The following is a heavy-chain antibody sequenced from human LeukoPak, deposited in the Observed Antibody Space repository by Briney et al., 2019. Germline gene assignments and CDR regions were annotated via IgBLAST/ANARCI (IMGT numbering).Heavy chain of an antibody. CDR3: ATNNWNPDY. D-gene: IGHD1-20*01. CDR2: ISSGSNYI. V-gene: IGHV3-21*01. J-gene: IGHJ4*02. CDR1: GFTFSSYA. Sequence: GGSLRLSCAASGFTFSSYAMHWVRQAPGKGLQWVSSISSGSNYIYYADSVKGRFTISRDNAKNSLYLQMNSLRVEDTAVYYCATNNWNPDYWGQGILVTVSS.